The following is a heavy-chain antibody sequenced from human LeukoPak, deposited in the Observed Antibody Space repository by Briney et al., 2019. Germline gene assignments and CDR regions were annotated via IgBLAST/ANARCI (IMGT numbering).Heavy chain of an antibody. CDR2: ISWNSGSI. Sequence: GRSLRLSCAASGFIFDDYVMHWVRQAPGKGLEWVSGISWNSGSIDYADSVKGRFTISRDNAKNSLYLQMNSLRAEDTAVYYCAKVPPGGYSYGPFDYWGQGTLVIVSS. J-gene: IGHJ4*02. CDR1: GFIFDDYV. CDR3: AKVPPGGYSYGPFDY. D-gene: IGHD5-18*01. V-gene: IGHV3-9*01.